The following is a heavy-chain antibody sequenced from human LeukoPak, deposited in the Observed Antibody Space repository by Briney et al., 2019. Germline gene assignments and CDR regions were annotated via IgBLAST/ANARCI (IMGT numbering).Heavy chain of an antibody. Sequence: PAGSLRLSGAASEFIGSINYMSWVRQAPGNGREWGSVIYSGHNTYDADSVKGRFTISRDNSKSTLYLQMNSLRAEDTAVYYCAKVFYASGSYFDYWGQGTLVSVSS. CDR3: AKVFYASGSYFDY. V-gene: IGHV3-66*01. D-gene: IGHD3-10*01. J-gene: IGHJ4*02. CDR2: IYSGHNT. CDR1: EFIGSINY.